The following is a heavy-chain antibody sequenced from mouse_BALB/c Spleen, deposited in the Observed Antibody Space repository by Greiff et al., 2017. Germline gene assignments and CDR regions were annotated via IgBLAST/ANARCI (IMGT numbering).Heavy chain of an antibody. Sequence: QVHVKQSGAELVRPGVSVKISCKGSGYTFTDYAMHWVKQSHAKSLEWIGGINPNNGGTSYNQKFKGKATLTVDKSSSTAYMELRSLTSEDSAVYYCAREGGNSYYAMDYWGQGTSVTVSS. D-gene: IGHD2-1*01. V-gene: IGHV1S137*01. J-gene: IGHJ4*01. CDR1: GYTFTDYA. CDR3: AREGGNSYYAMDY. CDR2: INPNNGGT.